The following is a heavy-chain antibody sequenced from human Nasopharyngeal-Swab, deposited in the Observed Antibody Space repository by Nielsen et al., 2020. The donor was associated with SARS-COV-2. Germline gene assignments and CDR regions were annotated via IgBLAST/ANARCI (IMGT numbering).Heavy chain of an antibody. J-gene: IGHJ4*02. V-gene: IGHV4-34*01. Sequence: SEILSLTCAVYGGSFSGYYWSWIRQPPGKGLEWIGEINHRGSTNYNPSLKSRVTISLDTSKNQFSLKLSSVTAADTAVYYCARLYCSSTSCPDYWGQGTLVTVSS. D-gene: IGHD2-2*01. CDR3: ARLYCSSTSCPDY. CDR2: INHRGST. CDR1: GGSFSGYY.